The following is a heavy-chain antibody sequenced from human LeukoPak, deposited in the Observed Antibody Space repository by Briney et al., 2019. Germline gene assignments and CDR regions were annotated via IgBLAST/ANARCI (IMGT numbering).Heavy chain of an antibody. CDR3: ARAGFPYYYDSSGYNPNSRFDS. Sequence: SQTLSLTCTVSGGSIRSGGDYWSWIRQHPGKGLEWIGYIYYSGSTYYNPSLKSRVTISVDTSKRQFSLKLSSVTAADTAVYYCARAGFPYYYDSSGYNPNSRFDSWGQGTLVTVSS. CDR2: IYYSGST. J-gene: IGHJ4*02. D-gene: IGHD3-22*01. CDR1: GGSIRSGGDY. V-gene: IGHV4-31*03.